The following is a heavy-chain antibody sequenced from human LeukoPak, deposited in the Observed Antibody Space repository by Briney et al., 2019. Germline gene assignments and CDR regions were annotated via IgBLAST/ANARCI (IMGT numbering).Heavy chain of an antibody. J-gene: IGHJ4*02. CDR2: IYHSGST. Sequence: SQTLSLTCTVSGGSISSGGYYWSWIRQPPGKGLEWIGYIYHSGSTYYNPSLKSRVTISVDRSKNQFSLKLSSVTAADTAVYYCASLGSISPTESYWGQATLVTVSS. CDR1: GGSISSGGYY. D-gene: IGHD3-3*01. V-gene: IGHV4-30-2*01. CDR3: ASLGSISPTESY.